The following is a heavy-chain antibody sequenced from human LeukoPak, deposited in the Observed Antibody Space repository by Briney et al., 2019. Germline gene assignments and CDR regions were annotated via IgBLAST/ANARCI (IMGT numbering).Heavy chain of an antibody. V-gene: IGHV3-11*04. CDR3: ARDLDYYDSSGPIRR. Sequence: GGSLRLSCAASGFTFSDYYMTWIRQAPGKGLEWVSYISSSGSTIYYADSVKGRFTISRDNAKNSLYLQMNSLRAEDTAVYYCARDLDYYDSSGPIRRWGQGTLVTVSS. CDR2: ISSSGSTI. CDR1: GFTFSDYY. D-gene: IGHD3-22*01. J-gene: IGHJ4*02.